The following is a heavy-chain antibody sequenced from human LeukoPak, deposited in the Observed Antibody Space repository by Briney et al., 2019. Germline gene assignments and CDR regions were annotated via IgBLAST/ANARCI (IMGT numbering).Heavy chain of an antibody. CDR1: GYTFTSYW. CDR3: ARQYGNRYFDL. V-gene: IGHV5-51*01. CDR2: IYPDDSDT. J-gene: IGHJ2*01. Sequence: PGESLKISCKGSGYTFTSYWIGWARQMPGKGLEWMGIIYPDDSDTRYSPSFQGQVTFSVDKSTTTAYLQWTSLKASDTAMYYCARQYGNRYFDLWGRGIQVSVSS. D-gene: IGHD4-23*01.